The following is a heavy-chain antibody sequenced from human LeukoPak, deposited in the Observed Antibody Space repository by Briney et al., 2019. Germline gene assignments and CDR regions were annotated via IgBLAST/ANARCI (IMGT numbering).Heavy chain of an antibody. CDR3: ARENYGDYDFPDWFDP. CDR2: IKQDGSEK. CDR1: GFTFTSYW. V-gene: IGHV3-7*01. Sequence: PGGSLRLSCAASGFTFTSYWMTWVRQAPGKGLEWAANIKQDGSEKYYVDSVKGRFTISRDSAKNSLYLQMNSLRAEDTAVYYCARENYGDYDFPDWFDPWGQGTLVTVSS. J-gene: IGHJ5*02. D-gene: IGHD4-17*01.